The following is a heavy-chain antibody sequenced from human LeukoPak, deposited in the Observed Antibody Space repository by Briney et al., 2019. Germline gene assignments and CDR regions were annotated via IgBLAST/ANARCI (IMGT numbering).Heavy chain of an antibody. V-gene: IGHV5-51*01. J-gene: IGHJ4*02. CDR1: GYSFTSYW. CDR2: IYPGDSDT. Sequence: KAGASLKISCKGSGYSFTSYWSGWVRHLPGKGLEWRGIIYPGDSDTRYSPSFQGQVTISADKSISTAYLQWSSLKASDTAMYYCARLMDYDSSGYFDYWGQGTLVTVSS. CDR3: ARLMDYDSSGYFDY. D-gene: IGHD3-22*01.